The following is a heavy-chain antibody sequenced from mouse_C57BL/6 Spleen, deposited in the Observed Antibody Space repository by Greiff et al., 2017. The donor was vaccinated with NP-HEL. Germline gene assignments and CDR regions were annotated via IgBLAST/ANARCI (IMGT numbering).Heavy chain of an antibody. CDR2: ISYDGSN. Sequence: EVQLQQSGPGLVKPSQSLSLTCSVTGYSITSGYYWNWIRQFPGNKLEWMGYISYDGSNNYNPSLKNRISITRDTSKNQFFLKLNSVTTEDTATYYCAPIYYDYAMDYWGQGTSVTVSS. J-gene: IGHJ4*01. D-gene: IGHD2-4*01. V-gene: IGHV3-6*01. CDR3: APIYYDYAMDY. CDR1: GYSITSGYY.